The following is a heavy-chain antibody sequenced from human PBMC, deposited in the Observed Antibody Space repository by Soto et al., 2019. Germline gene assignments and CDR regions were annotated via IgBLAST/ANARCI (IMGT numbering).Heavy chain of an antibody. CDR2: IYSDGST. J-gene: IGHJ6*02. Sequence: EVQLVETGGGLIQPGGSLRLSCAASGLTVSTNYLSWGRQAPGKGLEWVSIIYSDGSTFYGGSLRGRFTISRDNSKNTLYLQMDSLRAEDTAVYYCARARDSTTGTRINTMDVWGQGTTVTVSS. CDR1: GLTVSTNY. D-gene: IGHD4-4*01. CDR3: ARARDSTTGTRINTMDV. V-gene: IGHV3-53*02.